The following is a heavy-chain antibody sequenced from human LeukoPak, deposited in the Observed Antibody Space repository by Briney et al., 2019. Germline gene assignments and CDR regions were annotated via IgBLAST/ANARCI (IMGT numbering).Heavy chain of an antibody. Sequence: GGSLCLSCAASGFTFNNYAMSWVRQAPGKGLEWVSVISGDGGSTYYADSVKGRFTISRDNSKNTLFLQMNTLGGGDTAIYYCPKECPFFDYSAQGHRVTVSS. CDR1: GFTFNNYA. V-gene: IGHV3-23*01. J-gene: IGHJ4*02. CDR2: ISGDGGST. CDR3: PKECPFFDY. D-gene: IGHD5/OR15-5a*01.